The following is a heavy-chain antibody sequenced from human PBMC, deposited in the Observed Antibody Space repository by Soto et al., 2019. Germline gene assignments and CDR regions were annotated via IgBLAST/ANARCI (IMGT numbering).Heavy chain of an antibody. D-gene: IGHD2-2*01. CDR2: INHSGST. CDR3: ARISSKIVVVPAANNWFDP. V-gene: IGHV4-34*01. CDR1: GGSFSGYY. J-gene: IGHJ5*02. Sequence: SETLSLTCAVYGGSFSGYYWSWIRQPPGKGLEWIGEINHSGSTNYNPSLKSRVTISVDTSKNQFSLKLSSVTAADTAVYYCARISSKIVVVPAANNWFDPWGQGTLVIVSS.